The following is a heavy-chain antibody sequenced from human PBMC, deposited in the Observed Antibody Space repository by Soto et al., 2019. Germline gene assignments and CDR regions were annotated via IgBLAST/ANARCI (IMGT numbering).Heavy chain of an antibody. CDR2: IYHSGST. CDR3: AKDYDSSGHLGAYYFDY. Sequence: SETLSLTCAVSGFSISGGHYWGWIRQSPGKGLEWIGSIYHSGSTYYNPSLKSRVTISVDKFKNKFSLRLSSVTAADTAVYYCAKDYDSSGHLGAYYFDYWGQGTLVTV. J-gene: IGHJ4*02. V-gene: IGHV4-38-2*02. CDR1: GFSISGGHY. D-gene: IGHD3-22*01.